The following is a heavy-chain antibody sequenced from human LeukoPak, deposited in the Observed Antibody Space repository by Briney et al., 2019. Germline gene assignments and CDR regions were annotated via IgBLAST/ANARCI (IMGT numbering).Heavy chain of an antibody. D-gene: IGHD2-2*02. CDR1: GYTFTGYY. V-gene: IGHV1-2*02. CDR2: INPNSGGT. Sequence: ASVKVSCKASGYTFTGYYMHWVRQAPGQGLEWMGWINPNSGGTNYAQKFQGRVTITRDTSISTAYMELRRLRSDDTAVYYCASALLGYCSSTSCYTGGDWGQGTLVTVSS. CDR3: ASALLGYCSSTSCYTGGD. J-gene: IGHJ4*02.